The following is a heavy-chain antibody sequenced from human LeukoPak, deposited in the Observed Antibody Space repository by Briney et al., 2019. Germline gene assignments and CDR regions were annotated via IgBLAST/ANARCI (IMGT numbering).Heavy chain of an antibody. CDR1: GASLSSYY. J-gene: IGHJ6*03. D-gene: IGHD2-2*01. CDR2: IHTTGGT. Sequence: PSETLSVTCTVSGASLSSYYWSWIRHPAGKGLEWIGRIHTTGGTRYNPSLKSRITMSVDASKNQFSLKVSSVTAADTAVYYCARHKEVYQRTYYYYMDGWGKAATVTVSS. V-gene: IGHV4-4*07. CDR3: ARHKEVYQRTYYYYMDG.